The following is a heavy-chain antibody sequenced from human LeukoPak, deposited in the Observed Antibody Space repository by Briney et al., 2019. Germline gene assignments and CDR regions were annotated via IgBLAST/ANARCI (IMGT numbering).Heavy chain of an antibody. J-gene: IGHJ3*02. CDR3: ARDPQDTCSSTSCQPHDAFDI. V-gene: IGHV4-34*01. CDR2: INHSGST. D-gene: IGHD2-2*01. Sequence: SETLSLTCAVYGGSFSGYYWSWIRQPPGKGLEWIGEINHSGSTNYNPSLKSRVTISVDTSKNQFSLKLSSVTAADTAVYYCARDPQDTCSSTSCQPHDAFDIWGQGTMVTASS. CDR1: GGSFSGYY.